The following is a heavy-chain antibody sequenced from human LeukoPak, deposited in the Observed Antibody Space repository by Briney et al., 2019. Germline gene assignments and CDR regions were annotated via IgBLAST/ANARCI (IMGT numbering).Heavy chain of an antibody. D-gene: IGHD3-22*01. Sequence: RPSETLSLTCTVSGGSISSYYWSWIRQPAGKGLEWIGRMYTSGSTNYNPSLKSRVTISVKTSKNQFSLKLSSVTAADTAVYYCARVTGYMIEDYFDYWGQGTLVTVSS. CDR2: MYTSGST. J-gene: IGHJ4*02. CDR1: GGSISSYY. V-gene: IGHV4-4*07. CDR3: ARVTGYMIEDYFDY.